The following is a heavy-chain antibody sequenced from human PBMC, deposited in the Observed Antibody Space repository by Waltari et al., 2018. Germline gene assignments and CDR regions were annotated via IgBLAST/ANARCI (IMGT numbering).Heavy chain of an antibody. CDR1: GGSISSGGYY. Sequence: QVQLQESGPGLVKPSQTLSLACTVSGGSISSGGYYWSWIRQHPGKGLEWLGYIYLSGSTSYNPSLKSRVTISVDRSKNQFSLKLSSVTAADTAVYYCARGGYYYDSSGYYLFDYWGQGTLVTVSS. CDR3: ARGGYYYDSSGYYLFDY. J-gene: IGHJ4*02. V-gene: IGHV4-31*03. D-gene: IGHD3-22*01. CDR2: IYLSGST.